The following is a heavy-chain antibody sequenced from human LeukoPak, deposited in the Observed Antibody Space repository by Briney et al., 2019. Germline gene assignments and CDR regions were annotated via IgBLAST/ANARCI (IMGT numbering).Heavy chain of an antibody. Sequence: GGSLGLSCAASGFTFSSYSMNWVRQAPGKGLEWVSSISSSSSYIYYADSVKGRFTISRDNAKNSLYLQMNSLRAEDTAVYYCARDRLQYYDFWSPNDYWGQGTLVTVSS. CDR1: GFTFSSYS. CDR2: ISSSSSYI. V-gene: IGHV3-21*01. J-gene: IGHJ4*02. D-gene: IGHD3-3*01. CDR3: ARDRLQYYDFWSPNDY.